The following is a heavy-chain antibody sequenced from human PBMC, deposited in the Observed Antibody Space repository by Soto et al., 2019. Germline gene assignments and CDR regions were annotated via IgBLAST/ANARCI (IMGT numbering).Heavy chain of an antibody. D-gene: IGHD6-19*01. CDR3: ARDGYSSGWQTKYYFDY. CDR2: ISSSSSTI. J-gene: IGHJ4*02. CDR1: GFTFSSYS. Sequence: GGSLGLSCAASGFTFSSYSMNWVRQAPGKGLEWVSYISSSSSTIYYADSVKGRFTISRDNAKNSLYLQMNSLRAEDTAVYYCARDGYSSGWQTKYYFDYWGQGTLVTVSS. V-gene: IGHV3-48*01.